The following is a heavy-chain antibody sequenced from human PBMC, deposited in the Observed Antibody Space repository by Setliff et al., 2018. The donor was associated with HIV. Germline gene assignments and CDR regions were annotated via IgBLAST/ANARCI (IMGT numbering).Heavy chain of an antibody. J-gene: IGHJ4*02. CDR1: GYTLSELS. CDR3: TTEFPLSSPFYYDSSGYYY. V-gene: IGHV1-24*01. D-gene: IGHD3-22*01. CDR2: FDPEDGET. Sequence: ASVKVSCKVSGYTLSELSMHWVRQAPGKGLEWMGGFDPEDGETIYAQKFQGRVTMTEDTSTDTAYMELRSLRSEDTAVYYCTTEFPLSSPFYYDSSGYYYWGQGTLVTVSS.